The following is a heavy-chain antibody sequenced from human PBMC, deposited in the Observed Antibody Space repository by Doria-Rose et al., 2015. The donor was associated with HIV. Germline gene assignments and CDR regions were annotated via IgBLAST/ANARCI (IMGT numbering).Heavy chain of an antibody. CDR1: GGSVASGTPY. CDR2: IYYSGIT. Sequence: QVQLQQWGPGLVKPSETLSLTCTVSGGSVASGTPYWDRIRQTPGKGLEWIGTIYYSGITYYNPSLRGRVTISLHTSKNQYSLKLISVTAADTGVYYCAKQAVNWFDPWGQGTLVTVSS. J-gene: IGHJ5*02. V-gene: IGHV4-39*01. D-gene: IGHD6-25*01. CDR3: AKQAVNWFDP.